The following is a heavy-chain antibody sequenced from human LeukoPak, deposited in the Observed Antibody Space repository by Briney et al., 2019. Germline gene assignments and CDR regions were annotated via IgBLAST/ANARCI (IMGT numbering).Heavy chain of an antibody. D-gene: IGHD1-1*01. J-gene: IGHJ4*02. V-gene: IGHV4-59*08. CDR3: ARQSRWNYFDY. CDR1: GGSISSYY. Sequence: PSETLSLTCTVSGGSISSYYWSWIRQPPGKGLEWIGYIYYSGSTNYNPSLKSRVTISVDTSKNQFSLKLSSVTAADTAVYYCARQSRWNYFDYWGQGTLVTVSS. CDR2: IYYSGST.